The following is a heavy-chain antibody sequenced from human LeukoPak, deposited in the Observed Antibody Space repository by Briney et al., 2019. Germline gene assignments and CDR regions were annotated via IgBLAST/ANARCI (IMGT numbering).Heavy chain of an antibody. CDR1: GFTFSSYW. V-gene: IGHV3-7*01. CDR3: ARALNNMDV. J-gene: IGHJ6*02. CDR2: IKEDGSEK. Sequence: PGGSLRLSCAASGFTFSSYWMTWVRQDPGKGLEWVANIKEDGSEKYYVDSVKGRFTISRDNAKNSLYLQMNSLRGEDTAVYYCARALNNMDVWGQGTTVTVSS. D-gene: IGHD1/OR15-1a*01.